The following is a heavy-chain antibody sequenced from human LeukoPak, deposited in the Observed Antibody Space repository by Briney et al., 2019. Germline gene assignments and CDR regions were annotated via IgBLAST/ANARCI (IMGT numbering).Heavy chain of an antibody. D-gene: IGHD6-19*01. V-gene: IGHV4-34*01. CDR2: INHSGST. Sequence: KPSETLSLTCAVYGESFSGYYWSWIRQPPGKGPEWIGEINHSGSTNYNPSLKSRVTISVDTSKNEFSLKLSSVTAADTAVYYCARVAVAFDYWGQGTLVTVSS. J-gene: IGHJ4*02. CDR3: ARVAVAFDY. CDR1: GESFSGYY.